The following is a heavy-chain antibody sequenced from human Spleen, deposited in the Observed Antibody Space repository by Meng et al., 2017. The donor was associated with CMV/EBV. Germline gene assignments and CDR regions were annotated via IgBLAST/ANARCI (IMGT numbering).Heavy chain of an antibody. CDR3: TKGGGERVTFDAMDV. CDR2: INTESGST. J-gene: IGHJ6*02. CDR1: GYTFTRYF. Sequence: ASVKVSCKASGYTFTRYFMHWVRQAPGQGLEYMGIINTESGSTSYTQKFQGRVTITRDTSTSTVYMDLSSLRAEDTALYYCTKGGGERVTFDAMDVWGQGTTVTVSS. D-gene: IGHD2-21*02. V-gene: IGHV1-46*01.